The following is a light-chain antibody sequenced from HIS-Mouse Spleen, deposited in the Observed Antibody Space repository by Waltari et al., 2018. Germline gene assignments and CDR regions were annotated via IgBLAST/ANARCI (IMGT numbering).Light chain of an antibody. Sequence: QSALTQPRSVSGSPGQSVTISCTGTSSDVGGYNYVSWYQQPPGKAPKLMIYDVSNRPSGVPDRFSGSKSGNTASLTISGRQAEDEADYYCCSYAGSYTGVFGTGTKVTVL. CDR2: DVS. CDR1: SSDVGGYNY. V-gene: IGLV2-11*01. J-gene: IGLJ1*01. CDR3: CSYAGSYTGV.